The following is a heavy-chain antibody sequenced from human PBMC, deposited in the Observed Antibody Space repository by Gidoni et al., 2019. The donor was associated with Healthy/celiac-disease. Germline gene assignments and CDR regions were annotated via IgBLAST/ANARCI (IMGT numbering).Heavy chain of an antibody. Sequence: QLQLQESGPGLVKPSETLSLTCTVSDGSISSSRYYGGWTRQPPGKGVEWIGRIYYSGSTYDNPSLKRRGTISGDTSKNQFSLKLSSGTAADTAVYYCARVFLDYGDPYYFDYWGQGTLVTVSS. V-gene: IGHV4-39*07. CDR1: DGSISSSRYY. CDR2: IYYSGST. J-gene: IGHJ4*02. CDR3: ARVFLDYGDPYYFDY. D-gene: IGHD4-17*01.